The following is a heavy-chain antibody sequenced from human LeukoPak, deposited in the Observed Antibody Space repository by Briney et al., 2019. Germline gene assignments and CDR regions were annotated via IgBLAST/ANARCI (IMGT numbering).Heavy chain of an antibody. CDR1: GFTFSSYW. Sequence: GGSLRLSCAASGFTFSSYWMHWVRQAPGKGLVWVSRINSDGSSTSYADSVKGRFTISRDNAKNTLYLQMNSLRAEDRAVYYCARGSSWYTPPDYWGQGTLVTVSS. J-gene: IGHJ4*02. CDR2: INSDGSST. CDR3: ARGSSWYTPPDY. V-gene: IGHV3-74*01. D-gene: IGHD6-13*01.